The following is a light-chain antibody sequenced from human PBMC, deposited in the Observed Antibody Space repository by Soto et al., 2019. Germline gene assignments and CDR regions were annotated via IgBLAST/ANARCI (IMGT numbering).Light chain of an antibody. CDR1: SSDVGGYNY. CDR3: NSYTSSSTLLYV. CDR2: DVS. J-gene: IGLJ1*01. V-gene: IGLV2-14*03. Sequence: QSALTQPASVSGSPGQSITISCTGTSSDVGGYNYVSWYQHHPDQAPKLMVYDVSNRPSGVCNRFAVSKSGNPATLTISVLQAEDVDECYCNSYTSSSTLLYVFGTGTKVTVL.